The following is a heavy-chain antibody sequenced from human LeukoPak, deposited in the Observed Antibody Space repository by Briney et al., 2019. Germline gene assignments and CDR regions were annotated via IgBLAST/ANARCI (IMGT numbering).Heavy chain of an antibody. D-gene: IGHD5/OR15-5a*01. J-gene: IGHJ6*02. CDR2: ISAYNGNT. CDR3: ARDSSRVSDAMDV. Sequence: ASVKVSCKASGYTFTVYGISWVRQAPGQGLEWMGWISAYNGNTKFAEKFQGRVIMTTDTSTTTAYMELRSLRGDDTAVYYCARDSSRVSDAMDVWGQGITVTVSS. V-gene: IGHV1-18*01. CDR1: GYTFTVYG.